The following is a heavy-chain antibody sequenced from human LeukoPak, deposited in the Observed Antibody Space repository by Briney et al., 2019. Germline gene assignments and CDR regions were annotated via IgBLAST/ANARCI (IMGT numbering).Heavy chain of an antibody. V-gene: IGHV3-23*01. CDR3: AKEEGYIYGLLYY. J-gene: IGHJ4*02. CDR1: GFTFSNYG. D-gene: IGHD5-18*01. CDR2: ISGSGGTT. Sequence: GGSLRLSCAASGFTFSNYGMSWVRQAPGKGLEWVSSISGSGGTTYYADSVKGRFTISRDNSKNTLYLQMNSLRAEDTAVYYCAKEEGYIYGLLYYWGPGTPVTVSS.